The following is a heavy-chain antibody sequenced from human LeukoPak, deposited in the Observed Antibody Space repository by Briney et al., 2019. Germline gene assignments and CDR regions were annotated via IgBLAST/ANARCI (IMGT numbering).Heavy chain of an antibody. J-gene: IGHJ6*03. D-gene: IGHD4-17*01. CDR2: VYIGGSA. Sequence: SETLSLTCAVSGASISSGTYYWSWIQQPAGKGLEWIGRVYIGGSANYSPSLKSRVTISVETSKNQFSLKLSSVTAADTAVYYCARTASGDYGIYYYYYMDVWGKGTTVTVSS. CDR3: ARTASGDYGIYYYYYMDV. V-gene: IGHV4-61*02. CDR1: GASISSGTYY.